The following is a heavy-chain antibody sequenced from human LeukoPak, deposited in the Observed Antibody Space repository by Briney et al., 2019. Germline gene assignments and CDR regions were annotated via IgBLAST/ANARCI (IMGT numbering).Heavy chain of an antibody. CDR2: TYYRSKFYN. J-gene: IGHJ4*02. Sequence: SQTLSLTCDISGDSFSTNSVAWNWIRQSPSRGLEWLGRTYYRSKFYNDYAVSVKGRITINPDTSKNQFSLQLSSVTPEDTAVYYCARGRNSGFDYWGQGTLVTVSS. V-gene: IGHV6-1*01. D-gene: IGHD6-19*01. CDR1: GDSFSTNSVA. CDR3: ARGRNSGFDY.